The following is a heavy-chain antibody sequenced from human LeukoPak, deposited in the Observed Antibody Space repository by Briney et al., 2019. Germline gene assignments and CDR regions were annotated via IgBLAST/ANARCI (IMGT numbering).Heavy chain of an antibody. D-gene: IGHD3-16*02. CDR3: ARERAVRYPLAY. Sequence: PGGSLRLSCAASGFTFSSYAMHWVRQAPGKGLEGVAVISYDGSNKYYADSVKGRFTISRDTYKNTLYLQMNSMRAEDTAVYYCARERAVRYPLAYWGQGTLVTVSS. V-gene: IGHV3-30*04. J-gene: IGHJ4*02. CDR1: GFTFSSYA. CDR2: ISYDGSNK.